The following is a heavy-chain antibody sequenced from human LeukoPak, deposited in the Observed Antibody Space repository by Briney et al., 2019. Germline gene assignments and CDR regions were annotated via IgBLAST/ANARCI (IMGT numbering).Heavy chain of an antibody. Sequence: ASVKVSCKASGYTFTGYYMHGVRQAPGQGLKWMGWINPNSGGTNYAQKFQGRVTMTRDTSTSTAYMELSRLRSDDTAVYYCAKLMRALLWFDPWGQGTLVTVSS. D-gene: IGHD2/OR15-2a*01. CDR3: AKLMRALLWFDP. CDR2: INPNSGGT. J-gene: IGHJ5*02. CDR1: GYTFTGYY. V-gene: IGHV1-2*02.